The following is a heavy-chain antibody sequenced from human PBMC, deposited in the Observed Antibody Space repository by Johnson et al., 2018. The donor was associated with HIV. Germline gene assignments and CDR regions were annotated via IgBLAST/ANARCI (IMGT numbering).Heavy chain of an antibody. CDR2: ISESGTTI. CDR3: ARVTKYYFDSSVDAFDI. CDR1: GFTFSDYY. Sequence: QVQLVESGGGLVKPGGSLRLSCAASGFTFSDYYMSWIRQAPGKGLEWVSYISESGTTIYNADSVQGRFTISRDNAKNSLYLQMNSLRAEDTAVYFCARVTKYYFDSSVDAFDIWGQGTVVTVSS. V-gene: IGHV3-11*04. J-gene: IGHJ3*02. D-gene: IGHD3-22*01.